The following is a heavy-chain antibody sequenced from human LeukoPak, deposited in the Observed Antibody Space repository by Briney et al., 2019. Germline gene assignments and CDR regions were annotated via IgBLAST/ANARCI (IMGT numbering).Heavy chain of an antibody. V-gene: IGHV3-30*02. CDR3: AKRPDVLRYFDWLLYTLNFDY. D-gene: IGHD3-9*01. Sequence: PGGSLRLSCAASGFTFSSYGMHWVRPAPGKGLEWVAFIRNDGSNKYYADSVKGRFTISRDNSKNTLYLQMNSLRAEDTAVYYCAKRPDVLRYFDWLLYTLNFDYWGQGTLVTVSS. CDR1: GFTFSSYG. CDR2: IRNDGSNK. J-gene: IGHJ4*02.